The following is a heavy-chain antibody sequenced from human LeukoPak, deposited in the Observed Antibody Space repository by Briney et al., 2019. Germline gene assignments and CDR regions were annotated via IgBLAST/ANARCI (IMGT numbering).Heavy chain of an antibody. V-gene: IGHV4-59*01. D-gene: IGHD6-13*01. CDR1: GGSISSYY. J-gene: IGHJ3*02. CDR3: ARERYSSSWYGAFDI. CDR2: IYYSGST. Sequence: PSETLSLTCTVSGGSISSYYWSWIRQPPGKGLEWIGYIYYSGSTNYNPSLKSRVTISVDMSKNQFSLKLSSVTAADTAVYYCARERYSSSWYGAFDIWGQGTMVTVSS.